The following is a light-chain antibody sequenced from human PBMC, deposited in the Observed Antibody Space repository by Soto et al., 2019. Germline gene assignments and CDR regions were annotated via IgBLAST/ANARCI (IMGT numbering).Light chain of an antibody. CDR2: DAS. CDR1: QSISPW. Sequence: DIQMTQSPSTLSASVGDRVTITCRASQSISPWLAWYQQKPGKAPKLLIFDASNLESGVPSRFSGSGSGTEFTLTISSLQPDDFATYYCLQYHTYGTFGQGTKVEVK. V-gene: IGKV1-5*01. CDR3: LQYHTYGT. J-gene: IGKJ1*01.